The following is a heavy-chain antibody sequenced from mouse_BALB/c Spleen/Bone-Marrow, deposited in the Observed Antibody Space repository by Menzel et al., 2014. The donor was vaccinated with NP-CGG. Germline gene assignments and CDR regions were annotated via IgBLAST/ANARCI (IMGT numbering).Heavy chain of an antibody. CDR2: SRNKVNDYTT. Sequence: EVKLVESGGGLVQPGGSLILSCATSGFTFSDSYMEWVRQPPGKRLEWIAASRNKVNDYTTEYSASVKGRFIVSRDTSQSILYLQMNALRAEDTAIYYCARAVYGNFDYWGQGTTLTVSS. D-gene: IGHD2-1*01. J-gene: IGHJ2*01. CDR3: ARAVYGNFDY. V-gene: IGHV7-1*02. CDR1: GFTFSDSY.